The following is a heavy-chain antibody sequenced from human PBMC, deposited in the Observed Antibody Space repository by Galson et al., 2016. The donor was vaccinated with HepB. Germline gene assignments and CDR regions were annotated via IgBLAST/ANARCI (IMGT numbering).Heavy chain of an antibody. CDR2: IYQSGTT. CDR3: SGGELARGFDP. CDR1: GGSINSNNW. Sequence: SETLSLTCAVSGGSINSNNWWNWVRQPPGKGLEWIGEIYQSGTTHYISSLKSRVTISIDNSKNQFSLRMTSVTAAATAVYYCSGGELARGFDPWGQGSLVTVSS. J-gene: IGHJ5*02. V-gene: IGHV4-4*02. D-gene: IGHD5-24*01.